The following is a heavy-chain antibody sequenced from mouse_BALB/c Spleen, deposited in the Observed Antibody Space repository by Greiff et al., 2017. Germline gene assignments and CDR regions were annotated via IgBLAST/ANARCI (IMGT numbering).Heavy chain of an antibody. CDR3: ARWGGNYVWYFDV. D-gene: IGHD2-1*01. CDR2: IDPANGNT. J-gene: IGHJ1*01. Sequence: VQLKESGAELVKPGASVKLSCTASGFNIKDTYMHWVKQRPEQGLEWIGRIDPANGNTKYDPKFQGKATITADTSSNTAYLQLSSLTSEDTAVYYCARWGGNYVWYFDVWGAGTTVTVSS. V-gene: IGHV14-3*02. CDR1: GFNIKDTY.